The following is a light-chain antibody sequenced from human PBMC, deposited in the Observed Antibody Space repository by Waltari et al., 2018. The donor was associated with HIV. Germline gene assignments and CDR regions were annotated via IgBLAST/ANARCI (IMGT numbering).Light chain of an antibody. CDR2: RNN. CDR1: SSNIGSKY. Sequence: QSVLTQPPSASGTPGQRVTISCSGSSSNIGSKYVYWFQQLPGTAPNLLMYRNNQRPSGVPDRVSGSKSGTSASLAISGLRAEDEADYYCAAWDDSLSAVVFGGGTKLTAL. CDR3: AAWDDSLSAVV. J-gene: IGLJ3*02. V-gene: IGLV1-47*01.